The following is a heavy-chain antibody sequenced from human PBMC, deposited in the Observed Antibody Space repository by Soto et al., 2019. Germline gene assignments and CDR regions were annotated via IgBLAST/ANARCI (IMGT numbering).Heavy chain of an antibody. CDR2: ISGGSDYL. D-gene: IGHD3-10*01. V-gene: IGHV3-11*05. Sequence: QVQLVESGGGLVKPGGSLRLSCEASGFSFSRSYMTWIRQAPGKGLEWISYISGGSDYLHYAESVRGRFIVSRDNAKNSLYLQMNSLRVEDTAVYYCVRFQSNSGSRFYFDHWGQGTLVTVSS. CDR3: VRFQSNSGSRFYFDH. CDR1: GFSFSRSY. J-gene: IGHJ4*02.